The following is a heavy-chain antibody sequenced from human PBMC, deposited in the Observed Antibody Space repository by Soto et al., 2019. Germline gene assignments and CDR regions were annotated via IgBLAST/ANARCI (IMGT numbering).Heavy chain of an antibody. CDR3: TRHSPSGSGYVTTYYYYGMDV. J-gene: IGHJ6*02. V-gene: IGHV3-73*01. CDR2: IRSKANSYAT. CDR1: GFTFIGSA. Sequence: GGSLRLSCAASGFTFIGSAMHWVRQASGKGLEWVGRIRSKANSYATAYAASVKGRFTISRDDSKNTAYLQMNSLKTEDTAVYYCTRHSPSGSGYVTTYYYYGMDVWGQGTTVTVSS. D-gene: IGHD5-12*01.